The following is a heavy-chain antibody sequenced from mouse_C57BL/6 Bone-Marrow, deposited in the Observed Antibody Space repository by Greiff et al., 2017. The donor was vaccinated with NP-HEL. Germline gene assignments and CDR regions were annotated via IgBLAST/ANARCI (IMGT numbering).Heavy chain of an antibody. CDR3: ARSPRQLRQAWFAY. D-gene: IGHD3-2*02. Sequence: QVQLKESGAELMKPGASVKLSCKATGYTFTGYWIEWVKQRPGHGLEWIGEILPGSGSTNYNEKFKGKATFTADTSSNTAYMQLSSLTTEDSAIYDGARSPRQLRQAWFAYWGQGTLVTVSA. J-gene: IGHJ3*01. V-gene: IGHV1-9*01. CDR1: GYTFTGYW. CDR2: ILPGSGST.